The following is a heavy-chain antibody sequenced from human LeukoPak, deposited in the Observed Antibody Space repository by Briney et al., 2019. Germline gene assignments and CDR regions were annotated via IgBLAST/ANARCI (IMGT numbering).Heavy chain of an antibody. CDR2: ISYDGTNK. Sequence: GRSLRLSCAASGFTFSSYGMHWVRQAPGKGLEWVAVISYDGTNKYYADSVKGRFTISRDNSKNTLYLQMNSLRAEDTAVYYCAKGRKVLVMTSFDSWGQGSLVTVSS. J-gene: IGHJ4*02. V-gene: IGHV3-30*18. D-gene: IGHD3-22*01. CDR3: AKGRKVLVMTSFDS. CDR1: GFTFSSYG.